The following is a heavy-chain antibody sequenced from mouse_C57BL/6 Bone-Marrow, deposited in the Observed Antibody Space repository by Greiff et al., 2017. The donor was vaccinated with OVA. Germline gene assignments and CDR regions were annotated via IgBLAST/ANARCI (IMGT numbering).Heavy chain of an antibody. CDR2: IHPSDSDT. CDR1: GYTFTSYW. V-gene: IGHV1-74*01. CDR3: ARSLPRAWFAY. Sequence: QVHVKQPGAELVKPGASVKVSCKASGYTFTSYWMHWVKQRPGQGLEWIGRIHPSDSDTNYNQKFKGKATLTVDKSSSTAYMQLNSLTSEDSAVYFCARSLPRAWFAYWGQGTLVTVSA. D-gene: IGHD3-1*01. J-gene: IGHJ3*01.